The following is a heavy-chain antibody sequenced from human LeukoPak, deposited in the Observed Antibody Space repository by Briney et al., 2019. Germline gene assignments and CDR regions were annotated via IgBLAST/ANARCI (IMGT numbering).Heavy chain of an antibody. J-gene: IGHJ4*02. CDR2: ISSSSSYI. Sequence: GGSLRLSCAASGFTFSSYSMNWVRQAPGKGLEWVSSISSSSSYIYYADSVKGRFTISRDNSKNTLYLQMNSLRAEDTAVYYCAKSYSSYDSSGAFDYWGQGTLVTVSS. CDR1: GFTFSSYS. CDR3: AKSYSSYDSSGAFDY. V-gene: IGHV3-21*04. D-gene: IGHD3-22*01.